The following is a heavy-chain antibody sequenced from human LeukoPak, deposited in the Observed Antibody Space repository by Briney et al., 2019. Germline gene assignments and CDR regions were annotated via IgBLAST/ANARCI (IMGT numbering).Heavy chain of an antibody. Sequence: SVKVSCKASGYTFTSYGISWVRQAPGQGLEWMGRIIPILGIANYAQKFQGRVTITADKSTSTAYMELSSLRSEDTAVYYCARDYENCSSTSCRLFQHWGQGTLVTVSS. V-gene: IGHV1-69*04. CDR2: IIPILGIA. CDR3: ARDYENCSSTSCRLFQH. D-gene: IGHD2-2*01. J-gene: IGHJ1*01. CDR1: GYTFTSYG.